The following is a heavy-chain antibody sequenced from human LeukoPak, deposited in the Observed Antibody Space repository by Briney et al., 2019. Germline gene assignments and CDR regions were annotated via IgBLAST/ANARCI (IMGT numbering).Heavy chain of an antibody. V-gene: IGHV4-59*01. CDR3: ARESSVSGAFDI. CDR2: IYYSGNT. J-gene: IGHJ3*02. CDR1: GGSINAYY. Sequence: SETLSLTCTVSGGSINAYYWSWIRQPPGKGLEWIGYIYYSGNTNYSPSLKSRVTISVDTSKNQFSLKLSSVTAADTAVYYCARESSVSGAFDIWGQGTMVTVSS. D-gene: IGHD1-14*01.